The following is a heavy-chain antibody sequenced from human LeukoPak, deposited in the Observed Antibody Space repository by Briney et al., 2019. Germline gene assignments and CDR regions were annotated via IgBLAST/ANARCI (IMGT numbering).Heavy chain of an antibody. CDR3: ARDLYYDILTGPSIGYYGMDV. D-gene: IGHD3-9*01. Sequence: ASVKVCCKASGGTFSSYAISWVRQAPGQGLEWMGRIIPILGIANYAQKFQGRVTITADKSTSTAYMELSSLRSEDTAVYYCARDLYYDILTGPSIGYYGMDVWGQGTTVTVSS. CDR1: GGTFSSYA. V-gene: IGHV1-69*04. J-gene: IGHJ6*02. CDR2: IIPILGIA.